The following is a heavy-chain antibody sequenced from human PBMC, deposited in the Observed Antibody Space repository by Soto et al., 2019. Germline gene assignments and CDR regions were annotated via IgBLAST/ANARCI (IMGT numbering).Heavy chain of an antibody. CDR2: ISSRGRTI. J-gene: IGHJ4*02. CDR3: APGSRFGESIPVDY. V-gene: IGHV3-11*01. D-gene: IGHD3-16*01. CDR1: GFTFSDYY. Sequence: QVQLVESGGGLVKPGGSLRLSCAASGFTFSDYYMSWIPQAPRKGLEWVSYISSRGRTIYYADYVKGRYTNSRDNATNALYLQMTSLRAEDTAVYYCAPGSRFGESIPVDYWGEGTLVTVS.